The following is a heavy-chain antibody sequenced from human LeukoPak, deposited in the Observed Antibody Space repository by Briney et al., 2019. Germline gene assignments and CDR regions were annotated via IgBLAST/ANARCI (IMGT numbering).Heavy chain of an antibody. CDR2: NYSGGST. D-gene: IGHD3-22*01. J-gene: IGHJ4*02. CDR3: ARDGGYYYDSSGYYFDY. Sequence: PGGSLRLSCAASGFTVSSNYMSWVRQAPGKGLEWVSVNYSGGSTYYADSVKGRFTISRDNSKNTLYLQMNSLRAEDTAVYYCARDGGYYYDSSGYYFDYWGQGTLVTVSS. V-gene: IGHV3-53*01. CDR1: GFTVSSNY.